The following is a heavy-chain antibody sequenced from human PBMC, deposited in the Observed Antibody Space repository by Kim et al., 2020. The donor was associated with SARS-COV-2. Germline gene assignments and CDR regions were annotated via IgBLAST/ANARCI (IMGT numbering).Heavy chain of an antibody. CDR1: GGTFSSYA. CDR3: ARGEIIMVRGVYHVPYYYYGMDV. Sequence: SVKVSCKASGGTFSSYAISWVRQAPGQGLEWMGGIIPIFGTANYAQKFQGRVTITADESTSTAYMELSSLRSEDTAVYYCARGEIIMVRGVYHVPYYYYGMDVWGQGTTVTVSS. CDR2: IIPIFGTA. V-gene: IGHV1-69*13. J-gene: IGHJ6*02. D-gene: IGHD3-10*01.